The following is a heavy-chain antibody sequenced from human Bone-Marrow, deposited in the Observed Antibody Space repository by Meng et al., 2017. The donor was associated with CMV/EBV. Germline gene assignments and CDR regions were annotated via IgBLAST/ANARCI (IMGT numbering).Heavy chain of an antibody. Sequence: ASVKVSCKASGYTFTSYDINWVRQATGQGLEWMGWINPNSGGTNYAQKFQGRVTMTRDTSISTAYMEVRRLRSDDTAVYYCARAQVGITMMRGVTPYFDYWGQGPLVTVSS. V-gene: IGHV1-2*02. CDR1: GYTFTSYD. CDR3: ARAQVGITMMRGVTPYFDY. J-gene: IGHJ4*02. D-gene: IGHD3-10*01. CDR2: INPNSGGT.